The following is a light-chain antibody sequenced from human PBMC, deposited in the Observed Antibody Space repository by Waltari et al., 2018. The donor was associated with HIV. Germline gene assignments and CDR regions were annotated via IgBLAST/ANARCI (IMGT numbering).Light chain of an antibody. CDR2: EVT. V-gene: IGLV2-8*01. Sequence: HSAPTQPPPPSGSPRPSVTHPRPGTRNHGGAYAFLPWYPQHPGKVPKLIISEVTKRPSGVPDRFFGSKSDNTASLTISGLQAEDEADYYCTSYASNNNYVFGTGTKVTVL. J-gene: IGLJ1*01. CDR1: RNHGGAYAF. CDR3: TSYASNNNYV.